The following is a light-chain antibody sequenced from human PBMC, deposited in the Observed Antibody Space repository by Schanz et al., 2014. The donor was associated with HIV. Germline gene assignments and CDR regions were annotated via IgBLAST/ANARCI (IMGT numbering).Light chain of an antibody. V-gene: IGLV2-11*01. CDR2: DVI. CDR1: SSDVGSYDY. CDR3: CSYAGTFTWV. J-gene: IGLJ3*02. Sequence: QSALTQPASVSGSPGQSVTISCTGTSSDVGSYDYVSWYQQFPGKAPKVIIYDVIKRPSGVPDRFSGSKSDNTASLTISGLQTEDEADYYCCSYAGTFTWVFGGGTKLTVL.